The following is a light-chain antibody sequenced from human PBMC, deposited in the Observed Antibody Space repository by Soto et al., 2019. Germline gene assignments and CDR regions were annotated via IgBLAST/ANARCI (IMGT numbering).Light chain of an antibody. Sequence: QSVLTQPPSASGTPGQRGTISFSGSSSNVGSNTVNWYQQLPGTAPKLLISSNNQRPSGVPDRFSGSKSGTSASLAISGLQSEDEADYYCAAWDDSLNGYVFGPGTKLTVL. V-gene: IGLV1-44*01. CDR2: SNN. J-gene: IGLJ1*01. CDR3: AAWDDSLNGYV. CDR1: SSNVGSNT.